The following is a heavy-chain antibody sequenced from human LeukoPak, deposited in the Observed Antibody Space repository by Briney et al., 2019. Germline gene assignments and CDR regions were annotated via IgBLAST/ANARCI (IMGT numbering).Heavy chain of an antibody. J-gene: IGHJ4*02. CDR1: GYSFTSYW. CDR2: IYPGDSDT. V-gene: IGHV5-51*01. Sequence: GESLKISCKGSGYSFTSYWIGWVRQMPGKGLEWMGIIYPGDSDTRYSPSFQGQVTISADKSISTAYLQWSSLKASDTAVYYCARHFSPIQDDFWSGYYNAPYFDYWGQGTLVTVSS. CDR3: ARHFSPIQDDFWSGYYNAPYFDY. D-gene: IGHD3-3*01.